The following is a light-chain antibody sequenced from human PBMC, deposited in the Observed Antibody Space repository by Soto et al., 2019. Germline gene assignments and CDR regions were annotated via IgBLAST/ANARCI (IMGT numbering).Light chain of an antibody. CDR2: GAS. CDR3: QHYNNRLPPDT. Sequence: DIVLTQSPVTVSVSPGERATLSCTASQSVSANLGWYQHKLGQAPRLLIYGASTRVTGIPARFSGSGSGTDFTLTIHYLKSEDFGTYYCQHYNNRLPPDTFGGGTKVEI. V-gene: IGKV3-15*01. CDR1: QSVSAN. J-gene: IGKJ4*01.